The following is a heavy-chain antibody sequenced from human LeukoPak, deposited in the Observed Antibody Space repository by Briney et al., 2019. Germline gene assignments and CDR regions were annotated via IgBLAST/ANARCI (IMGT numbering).Heavy chain of an antibody. CDR1: GGSFSGYY. J-gene: IGHJ5*02. CDR3: ARRTTMIVVAYPQWFDP. CDR2: INHSGST. D-gene: IGHD3-22*01. Sequence: SETLSLTCAVYGGSFSGYYWSWIRQPPGKGLEWIGEINHSGSTNYNPSLKSRVTTSVGTSKNQFSLKLSSVTAADTAVYYCARRTTMIVVAYPQWFDPWGQGTLVTVSS. V-gene: IGHV4-34*01.